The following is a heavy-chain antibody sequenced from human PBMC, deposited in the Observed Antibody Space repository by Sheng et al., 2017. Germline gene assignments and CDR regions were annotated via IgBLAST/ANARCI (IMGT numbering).Heavy chain of an antibody. D-gene: IGHD4-17*01. V-gene: IGHV3-66*02. CDR3: ARDRDYGHYYYYMDV. Sequence: EVQLVESGGGLVQPGGSLRLSCAASGFTVSSNYMSWVRQAPGKGLEWVSVIYSGGSTYYADSVKGRFTISRDNSKNTLYLQMNSLRAEDTAVYYCARDRDYGHYYYYMDVWGKGTTVTVSS. CDR1: GFTVSSNY. J-gene: IGHJ6*03. CDR2: IYSGGST.